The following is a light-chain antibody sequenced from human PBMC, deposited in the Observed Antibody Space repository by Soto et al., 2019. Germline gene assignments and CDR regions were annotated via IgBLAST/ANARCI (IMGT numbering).Light chain of an antibody. CDR2: AAS. J-gene: IGKJ2*01. CDR3: HQSYIMPQT. Sequence: AIQMTQSPSSLSASVGDRVTITCRASQGIRNDLGWYQQKPGKAPKLLIYAASSLQSGVPSRFSGSGSGTDFTLTIGSLQPEDFATYFCHQSYIMPQTFGQGTKVDIK. CDR1: QGIRND. V-gene: IGKV1-6*01.